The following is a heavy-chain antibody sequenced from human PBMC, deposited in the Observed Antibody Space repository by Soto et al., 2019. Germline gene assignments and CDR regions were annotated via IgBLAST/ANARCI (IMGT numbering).Heavy chain of an antibody. Sequence: QVQLVQSGAEVKKPGASVKVSCKASGYTFTSYGISWVRQAPGQGLEWMGWISAYNGNTNYAQKLQGRVTMTTDTPTSTAYMELSSLRSDDTAVYYCARDGFLRYCSSTSCRSPVDYWGQGTLVTVSS. CDR2: ISAYNGNT. CDR1: GYTFTSYG. V-gene: IGHV1-18*01. J-gene: IGHJ4*02. D-gene: IGHD2-2*01. CDR3: ARDGFLRYCSSTSCRSPVDY.